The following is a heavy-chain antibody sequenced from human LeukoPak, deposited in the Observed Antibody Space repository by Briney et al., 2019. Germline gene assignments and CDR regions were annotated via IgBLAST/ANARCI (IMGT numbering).Heavy chain of an antibody. V-gene: IGHV4-4*07. J-gene: IGHJ2*01. CDR1: GGSISSYY. CDR3: ARDSTASSPWYFHL. CDR2: MYITGNT. D-gene: IGHD2-21*02. Sequence: PSETLSLTCTVSGGSISSYYWSWIRQPAGKGLEWIGRMYITGNTNYNPSLKSRVTMSLDTSKNHFSLKLSSVTAADTAVYYCARDSTASSPWYFHLWGRGTLVTVSS.